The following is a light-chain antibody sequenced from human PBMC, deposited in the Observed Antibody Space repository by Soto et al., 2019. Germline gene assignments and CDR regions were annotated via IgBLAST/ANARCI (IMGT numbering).Light chain of an antibody. CDR2: GNS. J-gene: IGLJ1*01. CDR1: SSNIGAGYD. CDR3: QSYDSSLSGFV. V-gene: IGLV1-40*01. Sequence: QSVLTQPHSVSGAPGQRVTISCTGSSSNIGAGYDVNWYQQLPGTAPKLVIYGNSNRPSGVPDRFSGSKSGTSASLAITGLQAEDESDYYCQSYDSSLSGFVFGTGTKLTVL.